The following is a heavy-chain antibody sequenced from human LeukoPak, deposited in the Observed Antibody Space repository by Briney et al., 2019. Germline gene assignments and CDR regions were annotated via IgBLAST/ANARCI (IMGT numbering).Heavy chain of an antibody. V-gene: IGHV1-69*05. CDR1: VGSFTTYI. Sequence: GASVKVSCKASVGSFTTYIITWVRQAPGQGLEWMGRIVPISGTTQYAQNFQGRVTITTHESASTAYMELNSLRPEDTAVYYCARELGSTGSSVYWGQGTLVTVSS. CDR2: IVPISGTT. D-gene: IGHD1-1*01. CDR3: ARELGSTGSSVY. J-gene: IGHJ4*02.